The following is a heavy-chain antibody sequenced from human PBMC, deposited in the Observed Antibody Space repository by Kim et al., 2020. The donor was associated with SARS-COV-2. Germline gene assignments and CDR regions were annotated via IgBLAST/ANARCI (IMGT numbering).Heavy chain of an antibody. CDR3: ARVSSGSGY. J-gene: IGHJ4*02. Sequence: GTANYAQKFQGRVTITADESTSTAYMELSSLRSEDTAVYYCARVSSGSGYWGQGTLVTVSS. CDR2: GTA. V-gene: IGHV1-69*01. D-gene: IGHD6-19*01.